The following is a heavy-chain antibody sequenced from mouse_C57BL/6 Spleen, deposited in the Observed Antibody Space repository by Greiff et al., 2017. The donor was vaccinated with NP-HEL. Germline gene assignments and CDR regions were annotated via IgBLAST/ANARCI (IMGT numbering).Heavy chain of an antibody. V-gene: IGHV1-59*01. CDR3: ARGGLGAMDY. CDR2: IDPSDSYT. D-gene: IGHD3-3*01. J-gene: IGHJ4*01. Sequence: VQLQQPGAELVRPGTSVKLSCKASGYTFTSYWMHWVKQRPGQGLEWIGVIDPSDSYTNYNQKFKGKATLTVDTSSSTAYMQLSSLTSEDSAVYYCARGGLGAMDYWGQGTSVTVSS. CDR1: GYTFTSYW.